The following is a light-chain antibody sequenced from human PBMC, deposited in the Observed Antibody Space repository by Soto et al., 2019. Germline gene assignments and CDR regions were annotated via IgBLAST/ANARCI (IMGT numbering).Light chain of an antibody. V-gene: IGKV3-15*01. J-gene: IGKJ1*01. CDR2: GPS. Sequence: EIVMTQSPATLSVSPGERASLSCRASQSVNRNLAWYQQKPGQAPRLLIFGPSTRATGVPGRFSGSGSGTESTLTISSLQSEDFAVYYCQQYNNWPQTFGQGTKVDIK. CDR1: QSVNRN. CDR3: QQYNNWPQT.